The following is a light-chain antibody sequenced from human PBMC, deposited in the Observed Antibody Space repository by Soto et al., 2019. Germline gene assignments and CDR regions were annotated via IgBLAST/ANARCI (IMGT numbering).Light chain of an antibody. J-gene: IGKJ1*01. Sequence: IQMTQSPSTLSASVGDRVSITCRASQSISGWLAWYQQKPGKAPKLLIYDASNLENGVPSRFSGSGSGTEFTLTITGLQPDDFATYYCQQYNTYWTFGQGTKVDIK. CDR1: QSISGW. CDR3: QQYNTYWT. CDR2: DAS. V-gene: IGKV1-5*01.